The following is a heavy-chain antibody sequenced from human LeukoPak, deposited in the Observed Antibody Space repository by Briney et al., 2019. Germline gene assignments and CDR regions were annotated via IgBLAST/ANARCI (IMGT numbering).Heavy chain of an antibody. Sequence: GGSLRLSCAASGFTFRSYAMSWVRQAPGKGVEWVSAISGSGGSTYYADSVKGGFTTSRDNSKNTLYLQMNSLRAEDTAVYYCAKDPSSGWSSFDYWGQGTLVTVSS. CDR1: GFTFRSYA. J-gene: IGHJ4*02. D-gene: IGHD6-19*01. CDR2: ISGSGGST. V-gene: IGHV3-23*01. CDR3: AKDPSSGWSSFDY.